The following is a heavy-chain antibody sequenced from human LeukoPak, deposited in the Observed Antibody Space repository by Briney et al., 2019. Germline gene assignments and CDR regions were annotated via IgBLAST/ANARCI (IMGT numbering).Heavy chain of an antibody. CDR2: IYYSGST. CDR3: ARRSGVGVVVIKFRDPYYYGMDV. J-gene: IGHJ6*02. D-gene: IGHD3-22*01. V-gene: IGHV4-39*01. CDR1: GGSISSSSYY. Sequence: SETLSLTCTVSGGSISSSSYYWGWIRQPPGKGLEWIGSIYYSGSTYYNPSLKSRVTISVDTSKNQFSLKLSSVTAADTAVYYCARRSGVGVVVIKFRDPYYYGMDVWGQGTTVTVSS.